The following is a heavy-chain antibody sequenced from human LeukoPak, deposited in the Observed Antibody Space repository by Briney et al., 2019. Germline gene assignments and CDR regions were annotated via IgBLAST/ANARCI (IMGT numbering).Heavy chain of an antibody. D-gene: IGHD2-15*01. V-gene: IGHV3-53*01. CDR1: GGSFSGYY. CDR2: IYSGGTT. J-gene: IGHJ4*02. Sequence: ETLSLTCAVYGGSFSGYYWSWIRQPPGKGLEWVSVIYSGGTTYYADSVKGRFTISRDNSKNTLYLQMNSLRAEDTAVYYCARDGYCSGGSCYSHYFDYWGQGTLVTVSS. CDR3: ARDGYCSGGSCYSHYFDY.